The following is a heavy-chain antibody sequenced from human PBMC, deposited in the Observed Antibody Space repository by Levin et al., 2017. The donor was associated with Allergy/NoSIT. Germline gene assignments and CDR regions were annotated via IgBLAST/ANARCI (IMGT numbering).Heavy chain of an antibody. CDR3: TTVTYYYDSSVAEYFQH. Sequence: GESLKISCAASGFTFSNAWMSWVRQAPGKGLEWVGRIKSKTDGGTTDYAAPVKGRFTISRDDSKNTLYLQMNSLKTEDTAVYYCTTVTYYYDSSVAEYFQHWGQGTLVTVSS. J-gene: IGHJ1*01. CDR2: IKSKTDGGTT. D-gene: IGHD3-22*01. V-gene: IGHV3-15*01. CDR1: GFTFSNAW.